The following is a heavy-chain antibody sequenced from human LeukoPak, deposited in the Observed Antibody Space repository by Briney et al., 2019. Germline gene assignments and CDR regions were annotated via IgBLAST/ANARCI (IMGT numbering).Heavy chain of an antibody. J-gene: IGHJ5*02. CDR1: GGSISSYY. V-gene: IGHV4-59*01. CDR3: ARGQADYGDTDNWFDP. D-gene: IGHD4-17*01. CDR2: IYYSGST. Sequence: PSETLSLTCTVSGGSISSYYWSWLRQPPGKGLEGIGYIYYSGSTNYNPSLKSRDTISVDTSKNQFSLKLSSVTAADTAVYCCARGQADYGDTDNWFDPWGQGTLVTVSS.